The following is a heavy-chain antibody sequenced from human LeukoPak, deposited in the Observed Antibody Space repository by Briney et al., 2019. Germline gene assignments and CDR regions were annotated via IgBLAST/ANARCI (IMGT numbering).Heavy chain of an antibody. J-gene: IGHJ4*02. CDR3: AVRASYFDY. V-gene: IGHV3-23*01. D-gene: IGHD4-17*01. CDR2: IVGSGDST. CDR1: GFTFSSYA. Sequence: PGGSLRLSCAASGFTFSSYAMSWVRQAPGEGLEWVSAIVGSGDSTFYADSVQGRFTISRDNSKNTLYLQMNSLRAEDTAVYYCAVRASYFDYWGQGTLVTVSS.